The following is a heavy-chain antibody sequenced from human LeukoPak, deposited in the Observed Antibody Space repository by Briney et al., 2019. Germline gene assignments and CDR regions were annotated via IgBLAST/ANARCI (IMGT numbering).Heavy chain of an antibody. V-gene: IGHV3-21*01. CDR1: GFTFSSYS. D-gene: IGHD5-24*01. Sequence: GGSLRLSCAASGFTFSSYSMNWVRQAPGKGLEWVSSISSSSSYIYYADSVKGRFTISRDNAKNSLYLQMNSLRAEDTAVYYCARDRGGGYILDAFDIWGQGTMVTVSS. CDR3: ARDRGGGYILDAFDI. J-gene: IGHJ3*02. CDR2: ISSSSSYI.